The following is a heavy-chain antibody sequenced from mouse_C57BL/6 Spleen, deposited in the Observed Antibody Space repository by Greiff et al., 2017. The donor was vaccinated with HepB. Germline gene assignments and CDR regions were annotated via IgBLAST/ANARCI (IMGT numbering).Heavy chain of an antibody. J-gene: IGHJ1*03. CDR3: ARAATRPYYYGSSRYWYFDV. Sequence: EVKLVESGGGLVKPGGSLKLSCAASGFTFSSYAMSWVRQTPEKRLEWVATISDGGSYTYYPDNVKGRFTISRDNAKNNLYLQMSHLKSEDTAMYYCARAATRPYYYGSSRYWYFDVWGTGTTVTVSS. D-gene: IGHD1-1*01. CDR2: ISDGGSYT. CDR1: GFTFSSYA. V-gene: IGHV5-4*03.